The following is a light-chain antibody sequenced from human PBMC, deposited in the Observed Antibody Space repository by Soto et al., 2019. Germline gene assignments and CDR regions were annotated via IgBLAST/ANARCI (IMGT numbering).Light chain of an antibody. CDR1: TLGSKF. CDR2: EDT. Sequence: SYELTQPPSVSVSPGQTANITCSGNTLGSKFVFWYQQKAGQSPMVVIYEDTKRPSGIPERFSGSNSGNIATLTISGTQAMDEADFYCQAWDSGTVVFGGGTKVTVL. CDR3: QAWDSGTVV. J-gene: IGLJ2*01. V-gene: IGLV3-1*01.